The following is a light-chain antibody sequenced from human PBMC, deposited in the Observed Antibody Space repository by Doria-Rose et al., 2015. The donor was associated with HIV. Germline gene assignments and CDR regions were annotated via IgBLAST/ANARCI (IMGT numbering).Light chain of an antibody. CDR2: WAS. CDR1: QSLLYTSKNY. CDR3: QQYYDTPS. J-gene: IGKJ3*01. V-gene: IGKV4-1*01. Sequence: VLTQPPESLGMPLGERATLNCKSNQSLLYTSKNYLAWYQQKPGQSPKLLIYWASTRQSWVPARFSGSGSGTDFTLTISSLEAEDVAVYYCQQYYDTPSFGPGTTVDIK.